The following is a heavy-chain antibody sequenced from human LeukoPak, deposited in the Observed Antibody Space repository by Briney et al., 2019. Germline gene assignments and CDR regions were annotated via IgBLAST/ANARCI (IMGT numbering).Heavy chain of an antibody. CDR3: ARVEARYYGSRSYYNVWTFDY. D-gene: IGHD3-10*01. V-gene: IGHV3-11*01. CDR2: ISSSGSTI. Sequence: KAGGSLRLSCAASGFTFSDYYMSWIRQAPGKGLEWVSYISSSGSTIYYADSVKGRFTISRDNAKNSLYLQMNSLRAEDTAVYYCARVEARYYGSRSYYNVWTFDYWGQGTLVTVSS. CDR1: GFTFSDYY. J-gene: IGHJ4*02.